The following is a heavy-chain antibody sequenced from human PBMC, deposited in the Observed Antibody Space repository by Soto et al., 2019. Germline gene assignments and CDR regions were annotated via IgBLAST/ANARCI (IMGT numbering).Heavy chain of an antibody. CDR2: INPNSGGT. V-gene: IGHV1-2*04. J-gene: IGHJ6*02. D-gene: IGHD2-8*01. CDR1: GYTFTGYY. CDR3: ARGGYCTNGVCLLYYYYGMDV. Sequence: GASVKVSCKASGYTFTGYYMHWVRQAPGQGLEWMGWINPNSGGTNYAQKFQGWVTMTRDTSISTAYMELSRLRSDDTAVYYCARGGYCTNGVCLLYYYYGMDVWGQGTTVTVSS.